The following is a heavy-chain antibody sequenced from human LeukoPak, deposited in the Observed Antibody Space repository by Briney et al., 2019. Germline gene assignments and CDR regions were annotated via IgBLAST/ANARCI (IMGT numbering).Heavy chain of an antibody. D-gene: IGHD3-10*01. V-gene: IGHV4-30-4*07. CDR3: ARAIGFGELLYFEY. J-gene: IGHJ4*02. Sequence: SETLSLTCAVTGASINSGGYSWSWVRQPAGKRLQFLGYLSYSGTNYYIPSLKSRLFISGDTSRGQFSLSLTSVTAADTAVYYCARAIGFGELLYFEYWGQGVLVTVS. CDR1: GASINSGGYS. CDR2: LSYSGTN.